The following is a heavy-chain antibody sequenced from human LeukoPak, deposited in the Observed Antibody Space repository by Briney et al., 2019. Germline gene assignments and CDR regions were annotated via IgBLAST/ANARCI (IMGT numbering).Heavy chain of an antibody. CDR3: ARDLQAYYYDSSGYYGGGDDAFDI. CDR2: ICYSGST. D-gene: IGHD3-22*01. V-gene: IGHV4-30-4*01. CDR1: GGSISSGDYY. J-gene: IGHJ3*02. Sequence: SETLSLTCTVSGGSISSGDYYWSWIRQPPGKGLEWIGYICYSGSTYYNPSLKSRVTISVDTSKNQFSLKLSSVTAADTAVYYCARDLQAYYYDSSGYYGGGDDAFDIWGQGTMVTVSS.